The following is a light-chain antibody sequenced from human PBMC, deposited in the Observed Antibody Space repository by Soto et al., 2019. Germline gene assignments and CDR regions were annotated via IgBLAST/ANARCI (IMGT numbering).Light chain of an antibody. CDR3: QQSYSAPQT. V-gene: IGKV1-39*01. CDR2: AAS. J-gene: IGKJ1*01. Sequence: DIQMTQSPSSLSASVGDRLTITCRASQSIRTYLNWYQQKPGRAPTLLIYAASILQSGVPSRFSGSGSGTDFALTISSLQHEDFETYHCQQSYSAPQTLGQGTKVDIK. CDR1: QSIRTY.